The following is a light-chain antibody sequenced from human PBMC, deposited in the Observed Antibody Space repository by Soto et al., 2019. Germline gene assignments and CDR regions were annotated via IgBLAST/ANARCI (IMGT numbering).Light chain of an antibody. CDR3: QQCGSSPRT. V-gene: IGKV3-20*01. J-gene: IGKJ1*01. Sequence: EIVLTQSPGTLSLSPGERATLSCRASQSLSSSYLAWYQQKPGQAPRLLIYASSSRATGIPDRFSGSGSGTDFTLTISRLEPEDFAVYYCQQCGSSPRTFGQGTKVDI. CDR2: ASS. CDR1: QSLSSSY.